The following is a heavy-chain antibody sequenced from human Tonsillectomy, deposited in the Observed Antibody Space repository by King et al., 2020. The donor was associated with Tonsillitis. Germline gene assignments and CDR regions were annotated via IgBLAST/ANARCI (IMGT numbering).Heavy chain of an antibody. CDR1: GFTFSTYW. D-gene: IGHD3-22*01. Sequence: DVQLVESGGGLVQPGGSLRLSCAASGFTFSTYWMHWVRQAPGKGLVWVSRINSDGSSTTYADSVKGRFTISRGNAKNTLWLQMNSLRAEDTAVYYCARDSRNYYDISGYGLWGQGTLVTVSS. V-gene: IGHV3-74*01. CDR2: INSDGSST. J-gene: IGHJ4*02. CDR3: ARDSRNYYDISGYGL.